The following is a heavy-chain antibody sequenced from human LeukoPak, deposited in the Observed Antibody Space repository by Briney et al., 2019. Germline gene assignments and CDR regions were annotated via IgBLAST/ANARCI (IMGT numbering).Heavy chain of an antibody. J-gene: IGHJ4*02. D-gene: IGHD3-10*01. V-gene: IGHV4-34*01. CDR2: INHSGST. CDR3: ARRRTMVRGPNPPLD. Sequence: PSETLSLTCAVYGGSFSGYYWSWIRQPPGKGLEWIGEINHSGSTNYNPSLKSRVTISVDTSKNQFSLKLSSVTAADTAVYYCARRRTMVRGPNPPLDWGQGTLVTVSS. CDR1: GGSFSGYY.